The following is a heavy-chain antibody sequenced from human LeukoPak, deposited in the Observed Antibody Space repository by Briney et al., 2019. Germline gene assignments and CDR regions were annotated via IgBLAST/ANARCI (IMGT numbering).Heavy chain of an antibody. D-gene: IGHD3-10*01. CDR2: ITVYNGNT. CDR3: ARHGSGKGADY. J-gene: IGHJ4*02. CDR1: GYTFTNYG. V-gene: IGHV1-18*01. Sequence: ASVKVSCKASGYTFTNYGISWVRQAPGQGLEWMGWITVYNGNTNYAQKLQGRVTMTTGTSTSTAYMELRSLRSDDTAVYYCARHGSGKGADYWGQGTLVTVSS.